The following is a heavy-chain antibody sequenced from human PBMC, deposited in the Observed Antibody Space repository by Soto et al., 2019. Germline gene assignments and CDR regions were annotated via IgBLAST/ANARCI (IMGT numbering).Heavy chain of an antibody. CDR2: IYYSGST. D-gene: IGHD2-2*01. CDR3: ARQRYCSSTSCYSEDVGWFDP. CDR1: GGSISSSSYY. Sequence: QLQLQESGPGLVKPSETLSLTCTVSGGSISSSSYYWGWIRQPPGKGLEWIGSIYYSGSTYYNPSLKSRVTISVDTSKNQFSLKLSSVTAADTAVYYCARQRYCSSTSCYSEDVGWFDPWGQGTLVTVSS. V-gene: IGHV4-39*01. J-gene: IGHJ5*02.